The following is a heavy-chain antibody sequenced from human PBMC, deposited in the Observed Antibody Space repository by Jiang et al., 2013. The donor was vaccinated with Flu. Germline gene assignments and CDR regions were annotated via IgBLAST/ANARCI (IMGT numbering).Heavy chain of an antibody. D-gene: IGHD4-17*01. Sequence: CAASGFTFSSYAMSWVRQAPGKGLEWVSAISGSGGSTYYADSVKGRFTISRDNSKNTLYLQMNSLRAEDTAVYYCANVSPETTVTTEDAFDIWGQGTMVTVSS. J-gene: IGHJ3*02. CDR1: GFTFSSYA. CDR3: ANVSPETTVTTEDAFDI. V-gene: IGHV3-23*01. CDR2: ISGSGGST.